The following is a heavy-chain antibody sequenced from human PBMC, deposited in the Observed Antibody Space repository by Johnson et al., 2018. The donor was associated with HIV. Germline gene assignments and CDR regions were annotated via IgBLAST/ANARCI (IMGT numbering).Heavy chain of an antibody. CDR2: INWNGGST. Sequence: EVQLVESGGGVARPGGSLRLSCEGSGFIFSSYDMHWVRQATGKGLEWVFGINWNGGSTGYADSVKGRFTISRDNAKNSLYLQMNSLRAEDTALYYCANFGDDSRKDRPETHDAFDIWGQGTMVTVSS. V-gene: IGHV3-20*04. J-gene: IGHJ3*02. CDR3: ANFGDDSRKDRPETHDAFDI. CDR1: GFIFSSYD. D-gene: IGHD3-22*01.